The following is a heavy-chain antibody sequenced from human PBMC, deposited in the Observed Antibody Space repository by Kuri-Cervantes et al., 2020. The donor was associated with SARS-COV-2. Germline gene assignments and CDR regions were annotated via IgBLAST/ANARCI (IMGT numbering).Heavy chain of an antibody. D-gene: IGHD3-22*01. Sequence: GSLRLSCTVSGYSISSGYYWGWIRQPPGKGLEWIGSIYHSGSTYYNPSLKSRVTISVDTSKNQFSLKLSSVTAADTAVYYCARGSRDLGITMIESWGQGTLVTVSS. J-gene: IGHJ4*02. CDR1: GYSISSGYY. V-gene: IGHV4-38-2*02. CDR2: IYHSGST. CDR3: ARGSRDLGITMIES.